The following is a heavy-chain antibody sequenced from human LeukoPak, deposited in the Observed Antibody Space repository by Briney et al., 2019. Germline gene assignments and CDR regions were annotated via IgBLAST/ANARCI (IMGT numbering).Heavy chain of an antibody. D-gene: IGHD5-12*01. Sequence: GRSLRLSCAASGFTFSTYAMHWVRQAPGKGLEWVAVIWYDGSNKYYADSVKGRFTISRDNSKNTLYLQMNSLRAEDTAVYYCARGWISDSFDYWGQGTLVTVSS. CDR3: ARGWISDSFDY. CDR1: GFTFSTYA. CDR2: IWYDGSNK. J-gene: IGHJ4*02. V-gene: IGHV3-33*08.